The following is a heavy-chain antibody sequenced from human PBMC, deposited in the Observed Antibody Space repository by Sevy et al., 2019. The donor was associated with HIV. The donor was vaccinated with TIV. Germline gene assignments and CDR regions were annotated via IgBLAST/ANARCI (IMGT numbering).Heavy chain of an antibody. D-gene: IGHD3-3*01. CDR3: ARGRVWSGNNWFDP. CDR1: GYTFTSYG. V-gene: IGHV1-18*04. CDR2: ISAYNGNT. Sequence: ASVKVSCKASGYTFTSYGISWVRQAPGQGLEWMGWISAYNGNTNYAQKLQGRVTKTTDTSTGPAYMELRSLRSDDTAVYYCARGRVWSGNNWFDPWGQGTLVTVSS. J-gene: IGHJ5*02.